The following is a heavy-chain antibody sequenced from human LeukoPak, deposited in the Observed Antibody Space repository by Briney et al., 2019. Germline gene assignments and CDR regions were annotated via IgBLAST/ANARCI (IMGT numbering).Heavy chain of an antibody. J-gene: IGHJ5*02. CDR1: GGTFSSYA. CDR3: AHEAGRVTTVRFDP. CDR2: IIPIFGTA. D-gene: IGHD4-11*01. V-gene: IGHV1-69*13. Sequence: SVKFSCKASGGTFSSYAISWVRQAPGQGLEWMGGIIPIFGTANYAQKFQGRVTITADESTSTAYMELSSLRSEDTAVYYCAHEAGRVTTVRFDPWGQGTLVTVSS.